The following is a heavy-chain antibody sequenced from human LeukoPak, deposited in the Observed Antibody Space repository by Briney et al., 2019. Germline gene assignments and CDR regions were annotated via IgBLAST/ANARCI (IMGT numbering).Heavy chain of an antibody. V-gene: IGHV4-34*01. CDR3: ARRRGYGSGSYYNVVRYAGSFDY. CDR1: GGSFSGYY. J-gene: IGHJ4*02. CDR2: INHSGST. Sequence: SETLSLTCAVYGGSFSGYYWSWIRQPPGKGLEWIGEINHSGSTNYNPSFKSRVTISVDTSKNQFSLKLSSVTAADTAVYYCARRRGYGSGSYYNVVRYAGSFDYWGQGTLVTVSS. D-gene: IGHD3-10*01.